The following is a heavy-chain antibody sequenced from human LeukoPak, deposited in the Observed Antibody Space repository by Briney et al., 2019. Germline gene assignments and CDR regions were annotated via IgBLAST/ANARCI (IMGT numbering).Heavy chain of an antibody. CDR2: ISSGTSYK. CDR1: GFTFSSYS. CDR3: ARGYYDSSGYYPFDY. Sequence: GGSLRLSCAASGFTFSSYSMNWVRQAPGKGLEWVSSISSGTSYKYYADSVKGRFTISRDNAEKSLYLQMNSLRAEDTAVYYCARGYYDSSGYYPFDYWGQGTLVTVSS. J-gene: IGHJ4*02. D-gene: IGHD3-22*01. V-gene: IGHV3-21*01.